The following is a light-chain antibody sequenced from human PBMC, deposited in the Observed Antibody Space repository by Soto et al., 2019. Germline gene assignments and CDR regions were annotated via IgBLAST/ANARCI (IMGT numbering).Light chain of an antibody. V-gene: IGKV3-20*01. CDR2: GAS. CDR1: QSVTYRY. J-gene: IGKJ1*01. CDR3: QQYGSSPQT. Sequence: IVLTQSPGTLSLSPGERATLSCRAGQSVTYRYLAWYQQKPGQAPRLLIYGASSRATGIPDRFSGSGSGTDFTLTISRLEPEDFAVYYCQQYGSSPQTFGQGTKV.